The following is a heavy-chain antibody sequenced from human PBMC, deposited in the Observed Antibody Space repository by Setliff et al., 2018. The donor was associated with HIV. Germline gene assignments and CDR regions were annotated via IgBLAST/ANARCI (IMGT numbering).Heavy chain of an antibody. CDR3: ARVKELERLDAFDI. D-gene: IGHD1-1*01. CDR1: GYTFTNYA. Sequence: ASVKVSCKASGYTFTNYAIQWVRQAPGQGLEWMGWINAGNGSTKYSQKFQGRVTITRDTFASTAYMELSSLRSEDTAVYYCARVKELERLDAFDIWGQGTMVTVSS. J-gene: IGHJ3*02. CDR2: INAGNGST. V-gene: IGHV1-3*01.